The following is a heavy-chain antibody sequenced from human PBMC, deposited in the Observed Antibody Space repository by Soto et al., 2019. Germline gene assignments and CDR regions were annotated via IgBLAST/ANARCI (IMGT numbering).Heavy chain of an antibody. Sequence: QVQLQESGPGLVKPSETLSLTCTVSGGSISSYYWCWIRQPPGKGLEWIGYIYYSGSTNYNPSLNSRGTISVDTAQTQFTLKLSSVTASDTSVSDCAGYSGYDSPHRVCGQGTTVTVSS. CDR3: AGYSGYDSPHRV. J-gene: IGHJ6*02. CDR2: IYYSGST. V-gene: IGHV4-59*01. D-gene: IGHD5-12*01. CDR1: GGSISSYY.